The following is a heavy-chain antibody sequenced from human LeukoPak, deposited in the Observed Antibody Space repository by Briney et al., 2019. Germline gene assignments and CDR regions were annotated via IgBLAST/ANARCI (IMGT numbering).Heavy chain of an antibody. CDR3: ARDIGSYGLDYYYYYGMDV. Sequence: ALVKVSCKASGYTFTSYGISWVRQAPGQGLEWMGWISAYNGNTNYAQKLQGRVTMTTDTSTSTAYMELRSLRSDDTAVYYCARDIGSYGLDYYYYYGMDVWGQGTTVTVSS. J-gene: IGHJ6*02. D-gene: IGHD5-18*01. CDR2: ISAYNGNT. V-gene: IGHV1-18*01. CDR1: GYTFTSYG.